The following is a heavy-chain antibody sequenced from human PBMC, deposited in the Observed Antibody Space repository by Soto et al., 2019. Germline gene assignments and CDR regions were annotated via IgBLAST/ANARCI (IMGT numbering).Heavy chain of an antibody. CDR2: INPNSGGT. V-gene: IGHV1-2*04. J-gene: IGHJ6*02. Sequence: GASVKVSCKASGYTFTGYYMHWVRQAPGQGLEWMGWINPNSGGTNYAQKFQGWVTMTRDTSISTAYMELSRLRSDDTAVYYCARDKPYYDFWSSYYSYYYGMDVWGQGTTVTVSS. CDR3: ARDKPYYDFWSSYYSYYYGMDV. D-gene: IGHD3-3*01. CDR1: GYTFTGYY.